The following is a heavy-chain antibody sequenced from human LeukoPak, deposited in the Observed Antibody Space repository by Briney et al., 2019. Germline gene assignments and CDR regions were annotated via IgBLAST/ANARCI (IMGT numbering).Heavy chain of an antibody. J-gene: IGHJ6*03. V-gene: IGHV4-39*01. CDR3: ASLAYSYGFYYYYMDV. D-gene: IGHD5-18*01. CDR1: GDSISSGPYY. Sequence: PSETLSLTCTVSGDSISSGPYYWGWIRQPPGKGLEWIGNIYYGENTYYNPSLKSRVTISIDTSNNQFSLKLSSVTAADTAVYYCASLAYSYGFYYYYMDVWGKGTTVTVSS. CDR2: IYYGENT.